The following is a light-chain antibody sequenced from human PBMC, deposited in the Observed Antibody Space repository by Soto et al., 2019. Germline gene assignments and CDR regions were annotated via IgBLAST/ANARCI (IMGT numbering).Light chain of an antibody. CDR2: GVT. V-gene: IGKV3-15*01. CDR1: QNIHIN. Sequence: EIVMTQSPDTLSVSPGDTATLSCRSSQNIHINLAWYQQKPGQAPTLLIYGVTARAPGVPARFSGSGSGTDFTLTIRSVQSGDFGVFYCQQYEGWPRTFGLGTKVDIK. J-gene: IGKJ2*01. CDR3: QQYEGWPRT.